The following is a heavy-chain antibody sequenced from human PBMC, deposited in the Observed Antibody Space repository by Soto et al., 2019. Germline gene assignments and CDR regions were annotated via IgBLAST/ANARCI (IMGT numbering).Heavy chain of an antibody. CDR1: GGSISSTSYY. V-gene: IGHV4-39*01. J-gene: IGHJ6*02. CDR3: ARHKRVAGGYGYHVVH. Sequence: PSETLSLTCTVSGGSISSTSYYWGWIRQPPGKGLEWIGSIYYSGSTYYSTSLKSRVTITVDTSKNQLSLKLSSVTAADTAVYYCARHKRVAGGYGYHVVHWGQGTTVTVPS. CDR2: IYYSGST. D-gene: IGHD5-18*01.